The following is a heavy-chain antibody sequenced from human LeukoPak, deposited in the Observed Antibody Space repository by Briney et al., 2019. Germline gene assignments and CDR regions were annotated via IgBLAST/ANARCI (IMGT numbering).Heavy chain of an antibody. Sequence: GGSLRLSCAASGFTFSSYDMSWVRQAPGSGLEWVSGITGSGGSTYYADSVKGRFTISRDNSKNTLYLQMNSLRAEDTAVYYCAKETVVVVAATPDAFDIWGQGTMVTVSS. CDR1: GFTFSSYD. J-gene: IGHJ3*02. D-gene: IGHD2-15*01. CDR2: ITGSGGST. CDR3: AKETVVVVAATPDAFDI. V-gene: IGHV3-23*01.